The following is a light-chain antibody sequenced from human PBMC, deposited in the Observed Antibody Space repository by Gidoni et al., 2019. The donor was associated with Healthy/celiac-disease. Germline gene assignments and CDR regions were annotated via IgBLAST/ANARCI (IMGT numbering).Light chain of an antibody. CDR3: QQYVTSPWT. J-gene: IGKJ1*01. Sequence: IVLTQSPGTLSLSPGERATLSCRASQSVSSNYLAWYQQKPGQAPRLLIYGASSRATGIPDRFSGSGSGADFTLTISRLEPEDFAVYYCQQYVTSPWTFGQGTKVEIK. CDR1: QSVSSNY. CDR2: GAS. V-gene: IGKV3-20*01.